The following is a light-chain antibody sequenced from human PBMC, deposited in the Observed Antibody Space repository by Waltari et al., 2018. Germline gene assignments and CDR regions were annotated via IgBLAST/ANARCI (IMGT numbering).Light chain of an antibody. J-gene: IGLJ1*01. CDR1: SRHIGAYTY. Sequence: QSALTQPASVSGSPGPSITISCTGTSRHIGAYTYVSWYQQHPGKAPKLIIYEVSNRPSGVSNRFSGSKSGNTASLSISGLQAEDEADYYCISFTSSVTYVFGTGTRVTVV. CDR3: ISFTSSVTYV. V-gene: IGLV2-14*01. CDR2: EVS.